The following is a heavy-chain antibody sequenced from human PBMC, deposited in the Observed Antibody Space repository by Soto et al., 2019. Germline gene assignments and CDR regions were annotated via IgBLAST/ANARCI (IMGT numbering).Heavy chain of an antibody. D-gene: IGHD3-16*01. J-gene: IGHJ3*02. Sequence: EGQLVESGGGLVQPGGSLRLTCAASGFTFSYYGMNWVRQAPGKGLEWVSYIFSSTTTIYYADSVKGRFTISRDNAKNSLYLEMNILRDEDTAVYYCARGWGDVVHDAFDIWGRGTLVTVSS. CDR3: ARGWGDVVHDAFDI. CDR1: GFTFSYYG. CDR2: IFSSTTTI. V-gene: IGHV3-48*02.